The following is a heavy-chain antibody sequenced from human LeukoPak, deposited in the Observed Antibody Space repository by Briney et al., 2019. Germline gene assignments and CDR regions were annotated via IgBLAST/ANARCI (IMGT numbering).Heavy chain of an antibody. V-gene: IGHV1-2*02. J-gene: IGHJ4*02. D-gene: IGHD2-2*02. CDR2: INPNSGGT. CDR3: ARDQGDSGYQLLYLLDY. CDR1: GYTFTGYY. Sequence: GASVKVSCKASGYTFTGYYMHWVRQAPGQGLEWMGWINPNSGGTNYAQKFQGRVTMTRDTSISTAYMELSRLRSDDTAVYYCARDQGDSGYQLLYLLDYWGQGTLVTVS.